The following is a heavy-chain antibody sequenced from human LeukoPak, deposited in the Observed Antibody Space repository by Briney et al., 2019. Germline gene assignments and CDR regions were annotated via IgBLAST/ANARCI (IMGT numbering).Heavy chain of an antibody. CDR3: ARGPIVVVPAAGGYYFDY. CDR1: GGSFSGYY. Sequence: SETLSLTCAVYGGSFSGYYWSWIRQPPGKGLEWIGEINHSGSTNHNPSLKSRVTISVDTSKNQFSLKLSSVTAADTAVYYCARGPIVVVPAAGGYYFDYWGRGTLVTVSS. D-gene: IGHD2-2*01. V-gene: IGHV4-34*01. CDR2: INHSGST. J-gene: IGHJ4*02.